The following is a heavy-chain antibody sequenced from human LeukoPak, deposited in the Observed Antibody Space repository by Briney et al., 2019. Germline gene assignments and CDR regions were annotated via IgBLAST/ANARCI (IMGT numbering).Heavy chain of an antibody. CDR2: ISPYNGNT. CDR3: ARAGSGSGWYFDY. D-gene: IGHD6-19*01. CDR1: GYDFTSVG. Sequence: ASVKVSCKASGYDFTSVGITWVRQAPGQGLEWMGWISPYNGNTRYVQKLQGRVTMTTDTSTSTAYMELRSLRFDDTAVYYCARAGSGSGWYFDYWGQGALVTVSS. J-gene: IGHJ4*02. V-gene: IGHV1-18*01.